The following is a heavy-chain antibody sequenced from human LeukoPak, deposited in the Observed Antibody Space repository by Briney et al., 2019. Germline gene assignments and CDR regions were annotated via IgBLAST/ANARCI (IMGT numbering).Heavy chain of an antibody. CDR3: ARDLGTYYYGMDV. CDR1: GFTFSSYA. CDR2: ISYDGSNK. J-gene: IGHJ6*02. D-gene: IGHD1-14*01. V-gene: IGHV3-30-3*01. Sequence: QAGGSLRLSCAASGFTFSSYAMHWVRQAPGKGLEWVAVISYDGSNKYYADSVKGRFTISRDNSKNTLYLQMNSLRAEDTAVYYCARDLGTYYYGMDVWGQGTTVTVSS.